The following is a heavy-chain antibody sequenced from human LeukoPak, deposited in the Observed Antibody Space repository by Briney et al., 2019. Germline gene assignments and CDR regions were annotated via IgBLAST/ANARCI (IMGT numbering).Heavy chain of an antibody. CDR1: GFTFSSYS. V-gene: IGHV3-21*01. CDR3: ARVGGDFDY. Sequence: GGSLTLSCAASGFTFSSYSMNWVRQAPGKGLEWVSFISSSSSYIYYADSVKALLPIPRNNAKNSLYLQMNGLSAEDTAVYYCARVGGDFDYWGQGTLVTVSS. J-gene: IGHJ4*02. D-gene: IGHD4-17*01. CDR2: ISSSSSYI.